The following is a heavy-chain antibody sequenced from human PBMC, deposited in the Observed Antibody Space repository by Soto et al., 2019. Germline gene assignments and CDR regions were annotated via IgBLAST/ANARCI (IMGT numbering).Heavy chain of an antibody. V-gene: IGHV3-49*03. J-gene: IGHJ6*03. CDR3: TREIVVVPAASYYYYYYMDV. Sequence: GGSLRLSCTASGFTFGDYAMSWFRQAPGKGLEWVGFIRSKAYGGTTEYAASVKGRFTISRDDSKSIAYLQMNSLKTEDTAVYYCTREIVVVPAASYYYYYYMDVWGKGTTVTVSS. CDR2: IRSKAYGGTT. D-gene: IGHD2-2*01. CDR1: GFTFGDYA.